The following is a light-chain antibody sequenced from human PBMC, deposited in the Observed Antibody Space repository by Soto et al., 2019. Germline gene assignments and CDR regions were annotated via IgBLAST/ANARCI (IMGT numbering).Light chain of an antibody. CDR1: SSDIGGYNY. J-gene: IGLJ2*01. Sequence: QSALTQPPSASASPGQSVTISCTGTSSDIGGYNYVSWYQQHPGKAPKLMIYEVSRRPSGVPDRFSGSKSGNTASLTVSGLQAEDEADYYCSSHAGSNSYVVFGGGTKLTVL. V-gene: IGLV2-8*01. CDR3: SSHAGSNSYVV. CDR2: EVS.